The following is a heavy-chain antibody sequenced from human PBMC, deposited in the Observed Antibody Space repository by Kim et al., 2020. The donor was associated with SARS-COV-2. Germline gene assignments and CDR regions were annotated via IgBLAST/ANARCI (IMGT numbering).Heavy chain of an antibody. CDR2: IYYSGST. CDR1: GGSISSYY. CDR3: ARHTIDQLRYFDWLNWFDP. D-gene: IGHD3-9*01. V-gene: IGHV4-59*08. Sequence: SETLSLTCTVSGGSISSYYWSWIRQPPGKGLEWIGYIYYSGSTNYNPSLKSRVTISVDTSKNQFSLKLSSVTAADTAVYYCARHTIDQLRYFDWLNWFDPWGQGTLVTVSS. J-gene: IGHJ5*02.